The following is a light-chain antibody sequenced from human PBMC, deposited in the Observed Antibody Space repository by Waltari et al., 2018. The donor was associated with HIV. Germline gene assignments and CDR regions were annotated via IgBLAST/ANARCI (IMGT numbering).Light chain of an antibody. CDR1: SSDIGGYDF. J-gene: IGLJ2*01. V-gene: IGLV2-14*03. CDR3: GSHRPITTVV. Sequence: QSALTQPASVSGSPGQSITISCTGTSSDIGGYDFVSWYQQHPGKAPKLIIYDVSSRPAGVSERFAGSKSGNTASRTISGLQADDDGDYYCGSHRPITTVVFGGGTTLTV. CDR2: DVS.